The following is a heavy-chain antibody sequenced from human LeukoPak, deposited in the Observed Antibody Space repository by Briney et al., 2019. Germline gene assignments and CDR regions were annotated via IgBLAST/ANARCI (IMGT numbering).Heavy chain of an antibody. CDR3: ARNEDSSGWYES. J-gene: IGHJ5*01. Sequence: SETPSLTCTVSGGSISNYYWSWIRQPAGKGLEWIGRFYNSGSTNYNPSLKSRVTISVDTSKNQFSLKLSSVTAADTAVYYCARNEDSSGWYESWGQGTLVTVSS. D-gene: IGHD6-19*01. V-gene: IGHV4-4*07. CDR1: GGSISNYY. CDR2: FYNSGST.